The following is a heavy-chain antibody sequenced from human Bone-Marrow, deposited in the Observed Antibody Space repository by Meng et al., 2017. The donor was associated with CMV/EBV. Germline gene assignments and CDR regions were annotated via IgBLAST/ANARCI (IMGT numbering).Heavy chain of an antibody. CDR2: MNPNSGNT. V-gene: IGHV1-8*02. CDR3: ARGRRYCSRTSCYYVDY. J-gene: IGHJ4*02. D-gene: IGHD2-2*01. CDR1: GYTFTSYD. Sequence: ASVKVSCKASGYTFTSYDINWVRQATGQGLEWMGWMNPNSGNTGYAQKFQGRVTMTRNTSISTAYMELSSLRSEDTAVYYCARGRRYCSRTSCYYVDYWGQGTLVTVSS.